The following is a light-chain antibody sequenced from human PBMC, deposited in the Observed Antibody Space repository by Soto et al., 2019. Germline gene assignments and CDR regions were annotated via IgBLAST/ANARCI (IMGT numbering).Light chain of an antibody. CDR1: QSVSTRS. Sequence: EIVLTQSPGTLSLSPGERATLSCRASQSVSTRSLAWYQQKPGQAPRLLISGASSRAADIPDRFSGSGSGTDFTLTINRLEPEDFAVYYCQQYDSSTRTFGQWTKVE. CDR2: GAS. CDR3: QQYDSSTRT. J-gene: IGKJ1*01. V-gene: IGKV3-20*01.